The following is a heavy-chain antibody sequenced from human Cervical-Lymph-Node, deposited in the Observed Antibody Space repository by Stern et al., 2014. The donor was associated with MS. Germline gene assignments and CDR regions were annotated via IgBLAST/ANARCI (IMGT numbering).Heavy chain of an antibody. D-gene: IGHD6-19*01. Sequence: VQLVESGGGLVKPGGSHRLSCAASGFTFSNAWMSWVRQAPGKGLEWVGRIKSKTDGGTTDYAAPVKGRFTISRDDSKNTLYLQMNSLKTEDTAVYYCTTDLLSSGWYGWGVYFDYWGQGTLVTVSS. CDR3: TTDLLSSGWYGWGVYFDY. CDR1: GFTFSNAW. CDR2: IKSKTDGGTT. V-gene: IGHV3-15*01. J-gene: IGHJ4*02.